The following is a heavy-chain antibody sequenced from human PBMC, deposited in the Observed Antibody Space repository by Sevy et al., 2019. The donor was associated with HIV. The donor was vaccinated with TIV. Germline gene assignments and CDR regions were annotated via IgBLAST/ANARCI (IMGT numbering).Heavy chain of an antibody. CDR3: ARLKLHYDPYYFDL. CDR2: IKQDGSKK. V-gene: IGHV3-7*01. Sequence: GGSLRLSCAASGFTFSDSWMSWVRQAPEKGLEWVANIKQDGSKKYYVDSVKGRFIVSRDNAKKSLYLEMSSLSAEDTAVYYCARLKLHYDPYYFDLWGQGTLVTVSS. J-gene: IGHJ4*02. CDR1: GFTFSDSW. D-gene: IGHD3-16*01.